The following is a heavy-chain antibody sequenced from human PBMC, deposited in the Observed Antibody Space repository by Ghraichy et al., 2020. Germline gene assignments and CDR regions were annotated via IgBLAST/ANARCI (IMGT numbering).Heavy chain of an antibody. Sequence: SETLSLTCTVSGGSISGFHWSWIRQPPGKGLEWIGYVYYSGSTSYNPSLKSRVTISVDTSKNQFSLKLSSVTAADTAVYYCARRGSAAYPFDYWGQGTLVTVSS. J-gene: IGHJ4*02. CDR1: GGSISGFH. CDR2: VYYSGST. D-gene: IGHD2-15*01. CDR3: ARRGSAAYPFDY. V-gene: IGHV4-59*01.